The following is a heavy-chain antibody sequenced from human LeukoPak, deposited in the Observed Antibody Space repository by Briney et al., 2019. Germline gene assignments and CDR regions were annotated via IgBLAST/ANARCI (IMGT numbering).Heavy chain of an antibody. J-gene: IGHJ4*02. V-gene: IGHV4-39*01. CDR3: ATGFYSSGWYFDY. CDR2: IYYSGST. D-gene: IGHD6-19*01. Sequence: SETLSLTCTVSGGSITSPCYYWGWIRQPPGKGLEWIGSIYYSGSTYYNPSLKSRVTISIDTSKNQFSLKLSSVTAADTAVYYCATGFYSSGWYFDYLGQGALVTVTS. CDR1: GGSITSPCYY.